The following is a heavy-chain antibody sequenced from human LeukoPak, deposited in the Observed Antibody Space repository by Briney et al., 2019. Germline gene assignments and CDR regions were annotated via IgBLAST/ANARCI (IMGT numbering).Heavy chain of an antibody. J-gene: IGHJ5*02. CDR1: GGSFSGYY. CDR3: ARGGYCSSTSCYNWRSLLYNWFDP. CDR2: INHSGST. D-gene: IGHD2-2*02. V-gene: IGHV4-34*01. Sequence: SETLSLTCAVYGGSFSGYYWSWIRQPPGKGLEWVGEINHSGSTNYNPPLKSRVTISVDTSKNQFSLKLSSVTAADTAVYYCARGGYCSSTSCYNWRSLLYNWFDPWGQGTLVTVSS.